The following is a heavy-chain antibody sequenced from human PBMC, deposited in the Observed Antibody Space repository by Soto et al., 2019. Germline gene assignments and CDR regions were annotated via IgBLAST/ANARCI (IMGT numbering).Heavy chain of an antibody. CDR3: AKSPSSGYFDY. CDR2: ISDSGGST. D-gene: IGHD6-6*01. J-gene: IGHJ4*02. V-gene: IGHV3-23*01. CDR1: GFTFSSYA. Sequence: PGGSLRLSCAASGFTFSSYAMSWVRQAPGKGLEWVSAISDSGGSTYHADSVKGRFTISRDNSKNTLDLQMNSLRAEDTAVYYCAKSPSSGYFDYWGQGTLVTVSS.